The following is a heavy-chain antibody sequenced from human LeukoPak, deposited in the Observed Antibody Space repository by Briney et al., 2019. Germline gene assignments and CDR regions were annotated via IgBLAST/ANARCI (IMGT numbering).Heavy chain of an antibody. CDR3: ARLTGGSETN. J-gene: IGHJ4*02. V-gene: IGHV1-2*02. Sequence: GASVKVSCKASGYTFTDYHIHWVRQAPGQGPEWMGWIHPNIGGRNYAQKLEGRVTMSRDTSISTVYMELSSLRSDDTAMYYCARLTGGSETNWGQGTLVTVSA. CDR1: GYTFTDYH. CDR2: IHPNIGGR. D-gene: IGHD1-14*01.